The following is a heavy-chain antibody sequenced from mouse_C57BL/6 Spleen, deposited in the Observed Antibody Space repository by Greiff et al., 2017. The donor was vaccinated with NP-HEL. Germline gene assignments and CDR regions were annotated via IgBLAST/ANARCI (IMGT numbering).Heavy chain of an antibody. Sequence: EVQGVESGGGLVKPGGSLKLSCAASGFTFSDYGMHWVRQAPEKGLEWVAYISSGSSAIYYADNVKGRFTLARDNAKNTLFLQMTSLRSEETAMYYCARPTIVTRYYLDYWGQGTTLTVSS. CDR2: ISSGSSAI. CDR1: GFTFSDYG. J-gene: IGHJ2*01. D-gene: IGHD2-5*01. V-gene: IGHV5-17*01. CDR3: ARPTIVTRYYLDY.